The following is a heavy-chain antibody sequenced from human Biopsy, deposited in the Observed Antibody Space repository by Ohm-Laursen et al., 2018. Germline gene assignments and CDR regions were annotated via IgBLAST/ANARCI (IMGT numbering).Heavy chain of an antibody. D-gene: IGHD3-10*01. J-gene: IGHJ4*02. V-gene: IGHV4-61*08. Sequence: SETLSLTCTVSGGSVRSPDHGWNWVRRAPGKGLERIGNIYYSWTTLYNPSLSGRVTMDLDRSTNQFSLKLKSVTSADTAVYFCARAYFYGMGTSNYFLDSWGQGALVTVSS. CDR2: IYYSWTT. CDR3: ARAYFYGMGTSNYFLDS. CDR1: GGSVRSPDHG.